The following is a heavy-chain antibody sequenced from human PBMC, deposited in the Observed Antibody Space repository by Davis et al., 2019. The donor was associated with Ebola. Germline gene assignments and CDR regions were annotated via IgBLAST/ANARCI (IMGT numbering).Heavy chain of an antibody. J-gene: IGHJ4*02. Sequence: GESLKISCKGSGYSFTSYWISWVRQMPGKGLEWMGRIDPSDSYTNYSPSFQGHVTISADKSISTAYLQWSSLKASDTALYYCARQASLYGNIDYWGQGTLVTVSS. V-gene: IGHV5-10-1*01. CDR1: GYSFTSYW. CDR3: ARQASLYGNIDY. CDR2: IDPSDSYT. D-gene: IGHD2/OR15-2a*01.